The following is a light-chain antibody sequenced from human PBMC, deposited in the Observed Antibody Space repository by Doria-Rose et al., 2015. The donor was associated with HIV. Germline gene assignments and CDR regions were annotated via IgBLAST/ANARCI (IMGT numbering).Light chain of an antibody. J-gene: IGKJ2*02. CDR3: QHSCCTPCT. CDR1: QSISSY. Sequence: MTQSPPSLSASVGDRVTITCRASQSISSYLNWYQQKPGKAPKLLIYAASSLQSGVPSRCSGSGAGTDFTLTISRLQPEDFAAYYCQHSCCTPCTFGQGTKLEIK. CDR2: AAS. V-gene: IGKV1-39*01.